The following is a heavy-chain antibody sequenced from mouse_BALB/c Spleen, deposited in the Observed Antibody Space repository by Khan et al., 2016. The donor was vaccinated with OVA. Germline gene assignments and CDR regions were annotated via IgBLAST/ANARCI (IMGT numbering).Heavy chain of an antibody. Sequence: EVKLEESGPGLVKPSQSLSLTCTVTGYSITSDYAWNWIRQFPGNKLEWMGYIRSSGSTNYNPALKSRISITRDTSKNQFFLQLNSGTTEDTATYYCARDGSRYNYAMDYWGQGTSVTVSS. CDR2: IRSSGST. CDR1: GYSITSDYA. J-gene: IGHJ4*01. V-gene: IGHV3-2*02. CDR3: ARDGSRYNYAMDY. D-gene: IGHD2-3*01.